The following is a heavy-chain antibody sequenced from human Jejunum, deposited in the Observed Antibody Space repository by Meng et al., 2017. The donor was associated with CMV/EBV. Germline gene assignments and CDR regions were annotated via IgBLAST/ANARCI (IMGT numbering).Heavy chain of an antibody. V-gene: IGHV4-31*03. Sequence: GPSPVKPSQTLSLTCTVSGGSVSSGGYYWTWIRQHPGKGLEWFRHIYYSGSTFYNPSLKRRVIISIDTSKNQFSLNLRSVTAADTAVYYCARVSSGWDYFDYWGQGTLVTVSS. CDR2: IYYSGST. CDR1: GGSVSSGGYY. CDR3: ARVSSGWDYFDY. D-gene: IGHD6-19*01. J-gene: IGHJ4*02.